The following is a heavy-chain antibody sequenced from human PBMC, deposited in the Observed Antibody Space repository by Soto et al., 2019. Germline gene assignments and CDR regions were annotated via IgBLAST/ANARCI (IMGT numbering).Heavy chain of an antibody. CDR1: GFTFSGHA. Sequence: QVQVVESGGGVVQPGRSLRLSCTASGFTFSGHAMHWVRQAPGKGLEWVAQIWYDGSNKYYADSVKGRFTISRDNSKNTLYVQMDSLRVEATAVYYCARDGQSLAPYALDVWGQGTSVTVSS. CDR2: IWYDGSNK. CDR3: ARDGQSLAPYALDV. D-gene: IGHD6-19*01. V-gene: IGHV3-33*01. J-gene: IGHJ6*02.